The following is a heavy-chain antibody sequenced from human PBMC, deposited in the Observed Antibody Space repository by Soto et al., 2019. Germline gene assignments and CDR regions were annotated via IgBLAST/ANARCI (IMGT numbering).Heavy chain of an antibody. V-gene: IGHV6-1*01. CDR3: ARDGSGYQWYFDV. CDR1: GDSVSSASAT. CDR2: TYYRSKWHN. D-gene: IGHD5-12*01. J-gene: IGHJ2*01. Sequence: SQTLSLTCAISGDSVSSASATWSWIRQSPSGRLEWLGRTYYRSKWHNDYAVPVKSRIAIIPDTSKNQLSLQLSSVTLEDTAVYFCARDGSGYQWYFDVWGRGSLVTVSS.